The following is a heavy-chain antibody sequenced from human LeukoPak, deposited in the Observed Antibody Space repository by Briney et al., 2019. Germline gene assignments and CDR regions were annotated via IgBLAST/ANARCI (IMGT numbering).Heavy chain of an antibody. Sequence: GGSLRLSCAASGFTFSSYWMSWVRQAPGKGLEWVANIKQDGSEKYYVDSVKGRFTISRDNAKNSLYLQMNSLRAEDTAVYYCARQAREKWLLRGGYFDYWGQGTLVTVSS. CDR2: IKQDGSEK. CDR3: ARQAREKWLLRGGYFDY. J-gene: IGHJ4*02. D-gene: IGHD3-22*01. CDR1: GFTFSSYW. V-gene: IGHV3-7*01.